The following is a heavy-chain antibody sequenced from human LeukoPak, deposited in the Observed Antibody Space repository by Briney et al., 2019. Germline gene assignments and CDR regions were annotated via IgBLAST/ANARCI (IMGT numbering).Heavy chain of an antibody. CDR1: GYSISSGYY. CDR2: IYHSGST. Sequence: SETLSLTCTVSGYSISSGYYRGWVRQPPGKGLEWIGGIYHSGSTYYNPSLKSRVTISVDTSKNQFFLKLRSVTAADTAVYYCARGQARLSWFDPWGQGTLVTVSS. D-gene: IGHD6-19*01. J-gene: IGHJ5*02. CDR3: ARGQARLSWFDP. V-gene: IGHV4-38-2*02.